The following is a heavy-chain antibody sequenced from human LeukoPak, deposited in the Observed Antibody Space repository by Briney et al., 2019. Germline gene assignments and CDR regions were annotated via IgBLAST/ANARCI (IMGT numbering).Heavy chain of an antibody. CDR1: GFTFRNYA. D-gene: IGHD4-17*01. Sequence: PGGSLRLPCAVSGFTFRNYAMSWVRQAPGKGLEWVSGINDNGGSTYYADSVKGRFTISRDNSKNTLYLQMSSLRAEDTAAYYCAKYKGEKVHGDYSPRVPEIWGQGTMVTVSS. CDR3: AKYKGEKVHGDYSPRVPEI. CDR2: INDNGGST. V-gene: IGHV3-23*01. J-gene: IGHJ3*02.